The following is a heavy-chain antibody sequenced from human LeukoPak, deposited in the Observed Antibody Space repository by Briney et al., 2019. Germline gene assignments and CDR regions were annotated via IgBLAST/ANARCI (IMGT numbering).Heavy chain of an antibody. CDR2: IYYTGST. J-gene: IGHJ4*02. CDR1: GGSVSDYY. V-gene: IGHV4-59*02. CDR3: ASRKLGNDY. D-gene: IGHD7-27*01. Sequence: SETLSLTCTVSGGSVSDYYWSWIRQSPGKGLEWIGYIYYTGSTSYNPSPRSRVTMSAYTSKNQFSLKLSSVTAADTAVYYCASRKLGNDYWGQGTLVTVSS.